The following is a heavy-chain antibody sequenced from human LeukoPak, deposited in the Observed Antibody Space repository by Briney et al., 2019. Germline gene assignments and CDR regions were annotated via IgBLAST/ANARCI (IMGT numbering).Heavy chain of an antibody. CDR3: ARVRQQPVGNDAFDI. D-gene: IGHD6-13*01. V-gene: IGHV4-38-2*02. J-gene: IGHJ3*02. CDR2: IYHSGST. CDR1: GYSISSGYY. Sequence: PSETLSLNYTVSGYSISSGYYWGWIRQPPGKGLEWIGSIYHSGSTYYNPSLKSRVTISVDTSKNQFSLKLSSVTAADTAVYYCARVRQQPVGNDAFDIWGQGTMVTVSS.